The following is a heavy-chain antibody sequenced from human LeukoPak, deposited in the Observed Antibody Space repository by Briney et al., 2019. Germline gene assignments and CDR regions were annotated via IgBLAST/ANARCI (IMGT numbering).Heavy chain of an antibody. V-gene: IGHV4-4*07. Sequence: SETLSLTRTVSCGSVNSFFWSWIRQPAGKGLEWIGRIHPSGSSNYNSSRKSRVTMSVDTSENQFSLKLNSVTAADTAIYYCAREESGGGWRSLDYWGQETLVTVSS. CDR2: IHPSGSS. CDR3: AREESGGGWRSLDY. CDR1: CGSVNSFF. J-gene: IGHJ4*02. D-gene: IGHD6-19*01.